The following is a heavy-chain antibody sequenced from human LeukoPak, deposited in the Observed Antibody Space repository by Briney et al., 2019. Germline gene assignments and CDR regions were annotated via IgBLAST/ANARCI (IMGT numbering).Heavy chain of an antibody. CDR2: IYYSGST. D-gene: IGHD1-26*01. CDR3: ARGNYFSSGSYHY. J-gene: IGHJ4*02. CDR1: GGSISSSSYY. V-gene: IGHV4-39*07. Sequence: SETLSLTCTVSGGSISSSSYYWGWIRQPPGKGLEWIGSIYYSGSTYYNPSLKSRVTISVDTSKNQFSLKLSSVTAADTAVYYCARGNYFSSGSYHYWGQGTLVTVSS.